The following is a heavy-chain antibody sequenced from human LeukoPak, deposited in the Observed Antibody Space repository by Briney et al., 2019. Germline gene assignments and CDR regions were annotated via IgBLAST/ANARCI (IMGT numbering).Heavy chain of an antibody. Sequence: GASVKVSCKASGYTFTGYCMHWVRQAPGQGLEWMGWINPNSGGTNYAQKFQGRVTMTRDTSISTAYMELSRLRSDDTAAYYCAVVDLAIDYWGQGTLVTVSS. CDR3: AVVDLAIDY. D-gene: IGHD2-15*01. J-gene: IGHJ4*02. V-gene: IGHV1-2*02. CDR1: GYTFTGYC. CDR2: INPNSGGT.